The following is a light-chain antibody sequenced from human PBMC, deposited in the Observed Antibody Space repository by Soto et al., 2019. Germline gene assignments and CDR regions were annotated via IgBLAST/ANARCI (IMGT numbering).Light chain of an antibody. Sequence: QSVLTQPASVSGSPGQSIIISCTGTSSDVGGYNYVSWYQQHPDKAPKLMIFEVSNRPSGASTRFSGFKSGNTAYLTISGLQAEDEADYFCSSYTASSTLVFGTGTKLTVL. J-gene: IGLJ1*01. CDR1: SSDVGGYNY. V-gene: IGLV2-14*01. CDR2: EVS. CDR3: SSYTASSTLV.